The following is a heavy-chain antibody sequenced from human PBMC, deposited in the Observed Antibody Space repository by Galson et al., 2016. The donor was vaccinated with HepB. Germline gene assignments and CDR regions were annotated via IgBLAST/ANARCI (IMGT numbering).Heavy chain of an antibody. D-gene: IGHD2-15*01. J-gene: IGHJ2*01. Sequence: SLRLSCAASGFTFSSYTMNWVRQAPGKGLEWVSYISSSSSSIYYADSVKGRFTISRDNAKNSLYLQMNSLRDEDTAVSYCATQYCSGGSCYSAAPGYWYFDLWGRGTLVTVSS. CDR3: ATQYCSGGSCYSAAPGYWYFDL. CDR2: ISSSSSSI. CDR1: GFTFSSYT. V-gene: IGHV3-48*02.